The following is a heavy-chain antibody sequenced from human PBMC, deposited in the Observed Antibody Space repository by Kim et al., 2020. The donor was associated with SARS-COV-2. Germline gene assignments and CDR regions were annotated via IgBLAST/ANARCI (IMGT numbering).Heavy chain of an antibody. D-gene: IGHD6-13*01. Sequence: SQTLSLTCAISGDSVSSNSAAWNWLRQSPSRGLEWLGRTYYRSKWYNDYAVSVKSRITINPDTSKNQFSLQLNSVTPEDTAVYYCARDGGFGSSSWYGYYYYYGMDVWGQGTTVTVSS. CDR3: ARDGGFGSSSWYGYYYYYGMDV. J-gene: IGHJ6*02. CDR2: TYYRSKWYN. V-gene: IGHV6-1*01. CDR1: GDSVSSNSAA.